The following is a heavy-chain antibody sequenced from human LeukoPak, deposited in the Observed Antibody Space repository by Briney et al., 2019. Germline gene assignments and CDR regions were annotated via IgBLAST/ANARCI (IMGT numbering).Heavy chain of an antibody. D-gene: IGHD1-26*01. V-gene: IGHV3-23*01. CDR3: AKGLGSGSYRPQDY. CDR1: GFTFSNFA. CDR2: ISGSSGST. Sequence: GGSLRLSCAASGFTFSNFAMSWVRQAPGKGLEWVSSISGSSGSTNYADSVKSRFTISRDQSKNTLYLQMNSLRVEDTAVYYCAKGLGSGSYRPQDYWGQGTLVTVSS. J-gene: IGHJ4*02.